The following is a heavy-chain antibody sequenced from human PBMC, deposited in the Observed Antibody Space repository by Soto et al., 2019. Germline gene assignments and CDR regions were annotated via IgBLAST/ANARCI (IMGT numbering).Heavy chain of an antibody. D-gene: IGHD4-17*01. J-gene: IGHJ3*02. CDR1: GGSFSGYY. CDR3: ASESTVTDAIDS. Sequence: SETLSLTCAVYGGSFSGYYWSWIRQPPGKGLEWIGEINHSGSTNYNPSLKSRVTISVDTSKNQLSLKLSSVTAADTAVYYCASESTVTDAIDSWGQGTRVTVSS. V-gene: IGHV4-34*01. CDR2: INHSGST.